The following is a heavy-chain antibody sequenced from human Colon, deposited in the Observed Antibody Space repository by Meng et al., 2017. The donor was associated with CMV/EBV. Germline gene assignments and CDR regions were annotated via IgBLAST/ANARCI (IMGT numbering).Heavy chain of an antibody. CDR2: SYYTGST. Sequence: QVQLQQWGAGLLKPSETLSLTCAVYGESFSVYYWTWIRQPPGRGLEWIGESYYTGSTNYSPSLKSRVTISLDTSKNQFSLKLNSVTAADTAVYYCARATKSSCWEVLDYWGHGTLVTVSS. CDR3: ARATKSSCWEVLDY. V-gene: IGHV4-34*01. J-gene: IGHJ4*01. D-gene: IGHD2-2*01. CDR1: GESFSVYY.